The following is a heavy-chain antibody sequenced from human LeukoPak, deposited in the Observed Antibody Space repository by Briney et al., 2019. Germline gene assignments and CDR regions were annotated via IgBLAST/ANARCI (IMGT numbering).Heavy chain of an antibody. V-gene: IGHV3-11*06. CDR3: ARLVVVVATPGYFDY. J-gene: IGHJ4*02. CDR1: VFTFSDYY. D-gene: IGHD2-15*01. CDR2: ITSSSYT. Sequence: KPGGSLRLSCAASVFTFSDYYMSWVRQAPGKGLEWVSYITSSSYTNYADSVKDRFTISRDNAKNSLYLQMNSLRAEDTAIYYCARLVVVVATPGYFDYWGQGTLVTVSS.